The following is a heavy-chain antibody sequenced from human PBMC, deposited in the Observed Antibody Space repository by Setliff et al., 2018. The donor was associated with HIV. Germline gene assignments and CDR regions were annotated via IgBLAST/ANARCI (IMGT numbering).Heavy chain of an antibody. Sequence: SETLSLTCTVSGGSISSSSYYWGWIRQPPGKGLEWIESIYYSGSTYYNPSLKSRVTISVDMSKNQFSLKLSSVTAADTAVYYCARGGAAAGIVSYYYYYMDVWGKGTTVTVSS. CDR3: ARGGAAAGIVSYYYYYMDV. V-gene: IGHV4-39*01. CDR1: GGSISSSSYY. J-gene: IGHJ6*03. D-gene: IGHD6-13*01. CDR2: IYYSGST.